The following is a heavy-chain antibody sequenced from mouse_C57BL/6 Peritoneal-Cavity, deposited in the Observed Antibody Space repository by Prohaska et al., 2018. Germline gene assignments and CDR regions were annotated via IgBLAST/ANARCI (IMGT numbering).Heavy chain of an antibody. J-gene: IGHJ4*01. CDR2: INPDSNKI. CDR1: GIDFSRYW. V-gene: IGHV4-1*01. Sequence: EVKLLQSGGGLVQPGGSLKLSCAASGIDFSRYWMSWIRRDPGKGLEWIVEINPDSNKINDSPSLKDKFIISRDNAKNTLYLQMSKVRSEDTALYYCARLLGDYWGQGTSVTVSS. CDR3: ARLLGDY.